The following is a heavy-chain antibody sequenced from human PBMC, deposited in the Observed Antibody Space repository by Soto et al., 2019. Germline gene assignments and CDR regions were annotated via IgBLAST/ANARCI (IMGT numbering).Heavy chain of an antibody. CDR2: ISGSGGST. J-gene: IGHJ4*02. CDR1: GFTFSSYA. Sequence: GGSLRLSCAASGFTFSSYAMSWVRQAPGKGLEWVSAISGSGGSTYYADSVKGRFTISRDNSKNTLYLQMNSLRAEDTAVYYCAQDRSGGYSGYDEFDYWGQGTLVPVSS. D-gene: IGHD5-12*01. CDR3: AQDRSGGYSGYDEFDY. V-gene: IGHV3-23*01.